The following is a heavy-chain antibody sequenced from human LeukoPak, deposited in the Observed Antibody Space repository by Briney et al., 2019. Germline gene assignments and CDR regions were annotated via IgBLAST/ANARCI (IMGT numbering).Heavy chain of an antibody. J-gene: IGHJ4*02. CDR1: GFTFTSSA. V-gene: IGHV1-58*02. CDR2: IVVGSGNT. D-gene: IGHD3-3*01. Sequence: SVTVSCKASGFTFTSSAMQWVRQARGQRLEWIGWIVVGSGNTNYAQKFQERVTITRDMSTSTAYMELSSLRSEDTAVYYCAADSRFLEWSTVNWGQGTLVTVSS. CDR3: AADSRFLEWSTVN.